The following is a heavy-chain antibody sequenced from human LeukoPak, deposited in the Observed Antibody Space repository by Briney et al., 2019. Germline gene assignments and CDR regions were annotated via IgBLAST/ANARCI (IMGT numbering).Heavy chain of an antibody. V-gene: IGHV1-46*01. CDR3: ARAGSLRSWLDY. Sequence: ASVKVSCKASGYTFTSYGISWVRQAPGQGLEWMGIINPSGGSTSYAQKFQGRVTMTRDTSTSTVYMELSSLRSEDTAVYYCARAGSLRSWLDYWGQGTLVTVSS. CDR2: INPSGGST. CDR1: GYTFTSYG. J-gene: IGHJ4*02. D-gene: IGHD6-13*01.